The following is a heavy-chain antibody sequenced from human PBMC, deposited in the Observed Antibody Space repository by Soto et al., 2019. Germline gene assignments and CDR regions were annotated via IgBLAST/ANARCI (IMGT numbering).Heavy chain of an antibody. J-gene: IGHJ4*02. CDR3: ARVSSTVVTPLIDY. V-gene: IGHV4-59*01. CDR1: GGSISSYY. Sequence: SETLSLTCTVSGGSISSYYWSWIRQPPGKGLEWIGYIYYSGSTNYNPSLKSRVTISVDTSKNQFSLKLSSVTAADTAVYYCARVSSTVVTPLIDYWGQGTLVTVSS. D-gene: IGHD4-17*01. CDR2: IYYSGST.